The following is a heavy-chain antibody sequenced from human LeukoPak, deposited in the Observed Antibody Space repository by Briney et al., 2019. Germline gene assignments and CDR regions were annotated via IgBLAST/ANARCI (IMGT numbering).Heavy chain of an antibody. CDR1: GFTVSSNY. D-gene: IGHD1-1*01. J-gene: IGHJ6*02. V-gene: IGHV3-53*01. Sequence: PGGSLRLSCAASGFTVSSNYMSWVRQAPGKGLEWVSVIYSGGSTYYADSVKGRFTISRDNSKNTLYLQMNSLRAEDTAVYYCAKALTTHKYYYYGMDVWGQGTTVTVSS. CDR2: IYSGGST. CDR3: AKALTTHKYYYYGMDV.